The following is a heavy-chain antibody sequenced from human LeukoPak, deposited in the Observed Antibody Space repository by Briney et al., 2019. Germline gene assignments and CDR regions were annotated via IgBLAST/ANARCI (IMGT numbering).Heavy chain of an antibody. Sequence: PSETLSLTCTGSGVSISSYSWTWIRQPPGKGLKWIAYIYYTGSASYNPSLKSRVTISVDTSKNQFSLRLSSVTAADTAIYDCARMSIAAAGTVDYWGQGTRVTVSS. D-gene: IGHD6-13*01. CDR2: IYYTGSA. CDR1: GVSISSYS. CDR3: ARMSIAAAGTVDY. J-gene: IGHJ4*02. V-gene: IGHV4-59*01.